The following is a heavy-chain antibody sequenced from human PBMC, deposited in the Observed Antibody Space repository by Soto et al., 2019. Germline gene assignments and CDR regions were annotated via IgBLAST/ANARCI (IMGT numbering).Heavy chain of an antibody. J-gene: IGHJ4*02. CDR3: ARDRRASAKSAAAGKYFDY. D-gene: IGHD6-13*01. CDR1: GGTFSSYT. V-gene: IGHV1-69*04. CDR2: IIPILGIA. Sequence: SVKVSCKASGGTFSSYTISWVRQAPGEGLEWMGRIIPILGIANYAQKFQGRVTITADKSTSTAYMELSSLRSEDTAVYYCARDRRASAKSAAAGKYFDYWGQGTLVTVYS.